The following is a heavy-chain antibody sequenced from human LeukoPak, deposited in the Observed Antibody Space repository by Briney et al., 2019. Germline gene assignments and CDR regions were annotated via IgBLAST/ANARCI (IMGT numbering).Heavy chain of an antibody. CDR2: IWYDGSNK. Sequence: PGGSLRLSCAASGFTFSSYGMHWVRQAPDKGLEWVAVIWYDGSNKYYADSVKGRFTISRDNSKNTLYLQMNSLRAEDTAVYYCAREYSSSSRDLDYWGQGTLVTVSS. D-gene: IGHD6-6*01. V-gene: IGHV3-33*01. J-gene: IGHJ4*02. CDR1: GFTFSSYG. CDR3: AREYSSSSRDLDY.